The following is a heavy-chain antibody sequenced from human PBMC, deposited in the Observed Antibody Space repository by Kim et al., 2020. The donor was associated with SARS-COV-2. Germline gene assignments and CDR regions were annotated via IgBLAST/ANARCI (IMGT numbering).Heavy chain of an antibody. CDR3: AKADHHITILPFDP. D-gene: IGHD3-3*01. CDR1: GFTFSSYG. Sequence: GGSLRLSCAASGFTFSSYGMHWVRQAPGKGLEWVAVISYDGSNKYYADSVKGRFTISRDNSKNTLYLQMNSLRAEDTAVYYCAKADHHITILPFDPWGQGTLVTVSS. J-gene: IGHJ5*02. CDR2: ISYDGSNK. V-gene: IGHV3-30*18.